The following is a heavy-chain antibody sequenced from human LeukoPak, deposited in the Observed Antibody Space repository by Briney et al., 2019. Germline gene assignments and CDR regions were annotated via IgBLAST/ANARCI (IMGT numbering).Heavy chain of an antibody. J-gene: IGHJ6*02. D-gene: IGHD6-13*01. CDR3: ARDDRVNSSWSYYYYYGMDV. CDR1: GFTFSDYY. CDR2: ISSSSSYT. Sequence: GSLRLSCAASGFTFSDYYMSWIRQAPGKGLEWVSYISSSSSYTNYADSVKGRFTISRDNAKNSLYLQMNSLRAEDTAVYYCARDDRVNSSWSYYYYYGMDVWGQGTTVTISS. V-gene: IGHV3-11*05.